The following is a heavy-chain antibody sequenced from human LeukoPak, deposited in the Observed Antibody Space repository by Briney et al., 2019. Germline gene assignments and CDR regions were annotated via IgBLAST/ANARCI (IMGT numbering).Heavy chain of an antibody. CDR3: SRSEYSGYSRLDY. CDR2: ISYNGSNK. Sequence: TLRLSRVASGFTFIIYAMHCGRQAPGKGLEWVAVISYNGSNKYYADSAKVRFTIPRHNSRNTLHLQMNSLTAEDTGVYYCSRSEYSGYSRLDYWGQGTLVTVSS. J-gene: IGHJ4*02. CDR1: GFTFIIYA. D-gene: IGHD2-15*01. V-gene: IGHV3-30*01.